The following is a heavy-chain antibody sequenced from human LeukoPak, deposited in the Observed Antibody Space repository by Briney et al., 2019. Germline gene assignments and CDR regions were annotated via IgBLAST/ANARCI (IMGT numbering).Heavy chain of an antibody. J-gene: IGHJ2*01. CDR1: AFTFSSYW. V-gene: IGHV3-7*01. CDR2: IKEDGSDK. Sequence: GGSLRLSCAASAFTFSSYWMSWVRQAPGRGLEWVANIKEDGSDKNYVDSVKGRFTISRDNAKNTLYLQMNSLRAADTAVYYCTRWTDWYFDLWGRGTLVTVSS. CDR3: TRWTDWYFDL. D-gene: IGHD2-21*02.